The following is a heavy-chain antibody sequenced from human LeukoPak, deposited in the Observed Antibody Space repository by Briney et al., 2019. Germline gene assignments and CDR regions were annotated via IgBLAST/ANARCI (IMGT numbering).Heavy chain of an antibody. D-gene: IGHD2-15*01. CDR2: IYTSGST. CDR3: ARARCSGGSCYSSPFDY. Sequence: PSETLSLTCTVSGGSISSGSYYWSWIRQPAGKGLEWIGRIYTSGSTNYNPSLKSRVTISVDTSKNQFSLKLSSVTAADTAVYYCARARCSGGSCYSSPFDYWGQGTLVTVSS. J-gene: IGHJ4*02. CDR1: GGSISSGSYY. V-gene: IGHV4-61*02.